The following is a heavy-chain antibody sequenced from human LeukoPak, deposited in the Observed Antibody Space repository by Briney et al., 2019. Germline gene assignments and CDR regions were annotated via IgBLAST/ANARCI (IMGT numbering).Heavy chain of an antibody. Sequence: RGSLRLSCATSGFSFDDFAMSWVRHAPGRGLEWVSGVTASGDDRGYVDSVKGRFTVSRDNAKNSLYLDMNSLRAEDTALYYCARELRFWAEVASSRGPADYWGQGTLVTVSS. D-gene: IGHD3/OR15-3a*01. CDR2: VTASGDDR. CDR1: GFSFDDFA. J-gene: IGHJ4*02. CDR3: ARELRFWAEVASSRGPADY. V-gene: IGHV3-20*04.